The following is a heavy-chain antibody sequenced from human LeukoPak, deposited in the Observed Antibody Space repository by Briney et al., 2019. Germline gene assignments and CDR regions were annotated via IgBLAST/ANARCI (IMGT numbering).Heavy chain of an antibody. D-gene: IGHD5-18*01. V-gene: IGHV1-69*13. CDR2: SSLSLVQ. CDR3: ARGGPYDSSFRY. J-gene: IGHJ4*02. Sequence: SVKVSCKASGGTFSSYAISWCGRPLDKGLSGWEGSSLSLVQQTTHRSSRAESRFYMELSSLRSEDTALYYCARGGPYDSSFRYWGQGTLVTVSS. CDR1: GGTFSSYA.